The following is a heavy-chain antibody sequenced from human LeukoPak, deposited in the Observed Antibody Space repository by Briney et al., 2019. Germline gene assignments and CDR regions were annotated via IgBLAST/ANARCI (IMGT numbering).Heavy chain of an antibody. V-gene: IGHV3-23*01. Sequence: PGGSLRLSCAASGFTFNFYAMTWVRQAPGKGLEWVSGISSTGDSTYYADSVKGRFTISGDNAKNSLYLQMNSLRAEDTAVYYCARGDHDYGDYWGQGTLVTVSS. CDR3: ARGDHDYGDY. D-gene: IGHD2-21*02. J-gene: IGHJ4*02. CDR2: ISSTGDST. CDR1: GFTFNFYA.